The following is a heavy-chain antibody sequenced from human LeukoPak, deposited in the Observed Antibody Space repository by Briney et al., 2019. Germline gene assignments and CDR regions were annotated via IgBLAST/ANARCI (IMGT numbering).Heavy chain of an antibody. CDR3: AKDYEVGSIDY. V-gene: IGHV3-23*01. Sequence: GGTLRLSCAASGFTFSSFAMSWIRQAPGKWLEWVSSVSRSGVGTYYADSVRGRFTISRDNSKNTVFLQMNSLRAEDSAVYYCAKDYEVGSIDYWGQGTLVTVSS. J-gene: IGHJ4*02. CDR2: VSRSGVGT. CDR1: GFTFSSFA. D-gene: IGHD3-16*01.